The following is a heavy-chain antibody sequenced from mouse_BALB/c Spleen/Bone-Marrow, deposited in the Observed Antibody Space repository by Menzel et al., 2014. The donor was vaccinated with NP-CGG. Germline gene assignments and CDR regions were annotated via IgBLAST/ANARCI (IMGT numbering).Heavy chain of an antibody. V-gene: IGHV5-17*02. CDR1: GFTFSGFG. CDR3: ARDVPLYDVGYFDY. D-gene: IGHD2-14*01. CDR2: ISSGSSTI. Sequence: DVKLVESGGGLVQPGGSRKLSCAASGFTFSGFGMHWVRQAPEKGLEWVAYISSGSSTIYYADTVKGRFTISRDNPKNTLFLQMTSLRSEDTAMYYCARDVPLYDVGYFDYWGQGTTLTVSS. J-gene: IGHJ2*01.